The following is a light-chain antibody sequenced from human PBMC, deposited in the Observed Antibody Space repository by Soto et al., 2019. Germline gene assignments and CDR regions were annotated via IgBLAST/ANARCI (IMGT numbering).Light chain of an antibody. V-gene: IGKV3-20*01. Sequence: EIVLTQSPGTLAFSPGERATLSCVASQSVSSSYLAWYQQKPGQAPRLLIYGASSRATGIPDRFSGSGSGTDFTLTISRLEPEDFAVYYCQQYGGSPRAFGGGTKGDIK. CDR1: QSVSSSY. J-gene: IGKJ4*01. CDR2: GAS. CDR3: QQYGGSPRA.